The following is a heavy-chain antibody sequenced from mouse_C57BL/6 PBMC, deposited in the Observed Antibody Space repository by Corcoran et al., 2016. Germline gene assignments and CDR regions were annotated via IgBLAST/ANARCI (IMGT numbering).Heavy chain of an antibody. D-gene: IGHD4-1*01. CDR2: INTYSGVP. V-gene: IGHV9-3*01. CDR3: AIGTNWDPFAY. J-gene: IGHJ3*01. CDR1: GYTFTTYG. Sequence: QIQLVQSGPELKKPGETVKISCKASGYTFTTYGMSWVKQAPGKGLKWMGWINTYSGVPTYADDFKGRFAFSLETSASTAYLQINNLKNEDTATYFCAIGTNWDPFAYWGQGTLVTVSA.